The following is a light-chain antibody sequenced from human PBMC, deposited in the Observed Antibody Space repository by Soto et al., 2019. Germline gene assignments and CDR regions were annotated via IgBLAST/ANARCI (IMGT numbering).Light chain of an antibody. J-gene: IGLJ3*02. CDR3: SSFTDTSTWV. CDR2: DVT. CDR1: SRDVGGYNF. V-gene: IGLV2-14*03. Sequence: QSAPTQPASVSGSPGQSITISCTGTSRDVGGYNFVSWYQQHPGKAPKLLIYDVTDRPSGVSARFSGSKSGNTASLTISGLLTEDEADYYCSSFTDTSTWVFGGGTKLTVL.